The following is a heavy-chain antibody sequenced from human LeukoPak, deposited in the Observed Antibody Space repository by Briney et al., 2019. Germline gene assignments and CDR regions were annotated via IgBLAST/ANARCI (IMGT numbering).Heavy chain of an antibody. CDR2: IIPIFGTA. CDR1: GGTFSSYA. Sequence: SVKVSCKASGGTFSSYAISWVRQAPGQGLEWMGGIIPIFGTANYAQKFQGRVTITADESTSTAYMELSSLRSEDTAVYYCARAIFGVVYFDYWGQGTLVTVSS. V-gene: IGHV1-69*13. D-gene: IGHD3-3*01. CDR3: ARAIFGVVYFDY. J-gene: IGHJ4*02.